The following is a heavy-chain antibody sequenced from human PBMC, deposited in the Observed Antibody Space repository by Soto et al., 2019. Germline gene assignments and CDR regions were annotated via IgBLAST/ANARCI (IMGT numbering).Heavy chain of an antibody. Sequence: GASVKVSCKASGYTFTSYGISWVRQAPGQGLEWMGWISAYNGNTNYAQKLQGRVTMTTDTSTSTAYMELRSLRSDDTAVYYCARDVHIVEVIAYYYYGMDVWGQGTTVTVSS. CDR3: ARDVHIVEVIAYYYYGMDV. V-gene: IGHV1-18*01. CDR1: GYTFTSYG. J-gene: IGHJ6*02. D-gene: IGHD3-22*01. CDR2: ISAYNGNT.